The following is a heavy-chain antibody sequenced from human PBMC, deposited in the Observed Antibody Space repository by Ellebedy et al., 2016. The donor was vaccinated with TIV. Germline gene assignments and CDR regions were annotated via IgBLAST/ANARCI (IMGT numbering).Heavy chain of an antibody. V-gene: IGHV3-30*02. J-gene: IGHJ3*02. CDR1: GFNFNFYG. CDR3: AKESDGFDI. Sequence: LSLTCAASGFNFNFYGMHWVRQASGKGLEWVAFIRYDGGFKYYADSVKGRFTISRDNSNNTLYLQMDSLRIEDTAVYYCAKESDGFDIWGQGTMVIVSS. CDR2: IRYDGGFK.